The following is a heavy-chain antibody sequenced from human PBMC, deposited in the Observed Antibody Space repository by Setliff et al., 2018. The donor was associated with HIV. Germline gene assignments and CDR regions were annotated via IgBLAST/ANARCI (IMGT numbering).Heavy chain of an antibody. J-gene: IGHJ3*02. V-gene: IGHV3-11*06. D-gene: IGHD2-15*01. Sequence: GGSLRPSCAASGFTFSDYYMSWIRQAPGKGLGWLSYISSSSGTYTSYADSVKGRFTVSRDNAGKSMYLQMNSLRVEDTAIYYCAREKGCSGGTCGKAFDIWGQGTMVTVSS. CDR3: AREKGCSGGTCGKAFDI. CDR1: GFTFSDYY. CDR2: ISSSSGTYT.